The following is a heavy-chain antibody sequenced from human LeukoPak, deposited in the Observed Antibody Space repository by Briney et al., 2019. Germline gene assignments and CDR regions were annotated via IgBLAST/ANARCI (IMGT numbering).Heavy chain of an antibody. D-gene: IGHD3-22*01. V-gene: IGHV3-23*01. J-gene: IGHJ6*03. CDR3: AKDSSSYDWGYMDV. CDR1: GFTFSTYA. CDR2: IGGSDGRT. Sequence: GGSLRLSCAASGFTFSTYAMSWVRQAPGKGLEWVSLIGGSDGRTRYADSVKGRFTISRDNSKSTLYLEMNSLRAEDTAVYYCAKDSSSYDWGYMDVWGKGTTVTISS.